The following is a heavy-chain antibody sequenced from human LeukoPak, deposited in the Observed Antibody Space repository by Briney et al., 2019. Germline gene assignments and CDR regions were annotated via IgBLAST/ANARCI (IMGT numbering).Heavy chain of an antibody. Sequence: GGSLRLSCAASGFTVSSNYMSWVRQAPGKGLEWVSVIYSGGSTYYADSVKGRFTISRDNSKNTLYLQMNSLRAEDTAVYYCAKDPLGGSGSNWFDPWGQGTLVTVSS. CDR1: GFTVSSNY. CDR2: IYSGGST. V-gene: IGHV3-66*01. J-gene: IGHJ5*02. CDR3: AKDPLGGSGSNWFDP. D-gene: IGHD3-10*01.